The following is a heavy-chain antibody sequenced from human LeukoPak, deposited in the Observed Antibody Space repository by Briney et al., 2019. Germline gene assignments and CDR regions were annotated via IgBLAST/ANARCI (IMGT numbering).Heavy chain of an antibody. D-gene: IGHD1-26*01. CDR1: GGSFSGYY. CDR2: INHSGST. CDR3: ARKSGPNVFDI. Sequence: SETLSLTCAVYGGSFSGYYWSWIRQPPGKGLEWIGEINHSGSTNYNPSLKSRVTISVDTSKNQFSLKLSSVTAADTAVYYCARKSGPNVFDIWGQGTMVTVSS. V-gene: IGHV4-34*01. J-gene: IGHJ3*02.